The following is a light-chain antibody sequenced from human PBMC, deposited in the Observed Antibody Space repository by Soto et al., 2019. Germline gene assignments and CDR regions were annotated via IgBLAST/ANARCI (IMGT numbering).Light chain of an antibody. CDR2: EGS. V-gene: IGLV2-23*01. Sequence: QSALTQPASVSGSPGQSITISCTGTSSDVGSYNLVSWYQQHPGKAPKLMIYEGSKRPSGVSNRFSGSKSGNTASLTISGLQAEDEADYYCCSDAGSSTSGVFGGGTKLTVL. CDR3: CSDAGSSTSGV. J-gene: IGLJ2*01. CDR1: SSDVGSYNL.